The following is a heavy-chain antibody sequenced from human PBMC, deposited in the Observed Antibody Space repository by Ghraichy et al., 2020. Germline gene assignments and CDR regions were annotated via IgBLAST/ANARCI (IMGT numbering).Heavy chain of an antibody. Sequence: GGSLRLSCVGSGLTFSSYSMNWVRQSPGQGLEWVGYITRSSRTITYADSVKGRFTISRDNAQNSLYLQMNSLRDDDTAVYYCAGASSVVRFYYYAGMDVWGQGTTVTVSS. CDR2: ITRSSRTI. V-gene: IGHV3-48*02. CDR3: AGASSVVRFYYYAGMDV. D-gene: IGHD4-23*01. CDR1: GLTFSSYS. J-gene: IGHJ6*02.